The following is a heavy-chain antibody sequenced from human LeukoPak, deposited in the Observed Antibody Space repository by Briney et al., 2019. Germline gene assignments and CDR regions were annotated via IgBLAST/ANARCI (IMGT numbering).Heavy chain of an antibody. D-gene: IGHD5-18*01. Sequence: GGSLRLSCAASGFTFSNYGMHWVRQAPGKGLEWVAFTRFDGSTKYYADSVKGRFTISRDNSKNTLYLQMSSPRAEDTAVFYCAKDSIQGDTALDYWGQGTPVTVSS. CDR1: GFTFSNYG. CDR2: TRFDGSTK. V-gene: IGHV3-30*02. J-gene: IGHJ4*02. CDR3: AKDSIQGDTALDY.